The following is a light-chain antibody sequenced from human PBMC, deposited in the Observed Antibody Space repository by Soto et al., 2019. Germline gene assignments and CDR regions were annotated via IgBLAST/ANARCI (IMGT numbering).Light chain of an antibody. CDR1: SSDVGGYNY. CDR3: SSYAGSNPVV. J-gene: IGLJ2*01. CDR2: EVS. V-gene: IGLV2-8*01. Sequence: ALTQPPSASGSPGQSVTISCTGTSSDVGGYNYVSWYQQHPGKAPKLMIYEVSKRPSGVPDRFSGSKSGNTASLTVSGLQAEDEADYYCSSYAGSNPVVFGGGTKLTVL.